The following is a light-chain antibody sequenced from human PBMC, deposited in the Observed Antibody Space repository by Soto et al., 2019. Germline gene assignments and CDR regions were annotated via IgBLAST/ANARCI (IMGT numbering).Light chain of an antibody. CDR1: SSSIGNNY. Sequence: QSLLTQPPSVSAAPGQKVTISCSGCSSSIGNNYVSWYQQLPGTAPKLLIYENEKRPSGIPDRFSGSKSGTSATLGITGLQTWDEADYYCGTWDSSLSTYVVATGTKVSVL. J-gene: IGLJ1*01. CDR2: ENE. CDR3: GTWDSSLSTYV. V-gene: IGLV1-51*02.